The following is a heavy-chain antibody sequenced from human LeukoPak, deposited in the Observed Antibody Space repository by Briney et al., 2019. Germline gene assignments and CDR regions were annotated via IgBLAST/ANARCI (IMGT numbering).Heavy chain of an antibody. V-gene: IGHV1-8*03. CDR2: MNPNSGNT. J-gene: IGHJ4*02. CDR3: ARGHRSKYYDFWSGYYSQNYFDY. Sequence: ASVKVSCKASGYTFTSYDINWVRQATGQGLEWMGWMNPNSGNTGYAQKFQGRVTITRNTSISTAYMELSSLRSEDTAVYYCARGHRSKYYDFWSGYYSQNYFDYWGQGTLVTVSS. D-gene: IGHD3-3*01. CDR1: GYTFTSYD.